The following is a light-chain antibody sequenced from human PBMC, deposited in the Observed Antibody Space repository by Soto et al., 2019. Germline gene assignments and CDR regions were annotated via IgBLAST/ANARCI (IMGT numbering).Light chain of an antibody. CDR2: EDT. J-gene: IGLJ1*01. Sequence: QSVLTQPASVSGSPGQSITISCTGTSRVVGIYNLVSWYQLHPGKVPKLIIYEDTKRPSGISSRFSGSESGITAFLTISGLQAEDEADYYCSSHTSSSTYVFGNGTKVTV. CDR1: SRVVGIYNL. V-gene: IGLV2-14*02. CDR3: SSHTSSSTYV.